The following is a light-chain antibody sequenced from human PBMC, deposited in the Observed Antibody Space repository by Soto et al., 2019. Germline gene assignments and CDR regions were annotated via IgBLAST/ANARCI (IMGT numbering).Light chain of an antibody. CDR1: QSVSSN. J-gene: IGKJ1*01. V-gene: IGKV3-15*01. CDR3: QHYNNWPPWT. CDR2: AAS. Sequence: EIVMTQSPATLSVSPAERATLSCRASQSVSSNLAWYQQKPGQAPRLLIYAASTRATGIPARFSGSGSGTEFTLTISSLQSEDFAVYYCQHYNNWPPWTFGQGTKVEIK.